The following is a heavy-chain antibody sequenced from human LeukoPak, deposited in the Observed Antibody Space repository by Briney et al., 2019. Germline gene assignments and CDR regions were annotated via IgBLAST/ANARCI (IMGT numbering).Heavy chain of an antibody. CDR3: ARAWGSDYDLNY. CDR1: GFTFSSYA. Sequence: SGRSLRLSCAASGFTFSSYAMHWVRQAPGKGLEWVAVISYDGSNKYYADSVKGRFTISRDNSKNTLYLQMNSPRAEDTAVYYCARAWGSDYDLNYWGQGTLVTVSS. CDR2: ISYDGSNK. V-gene: IGHV3-30-3*01. J-gene: IGHJ4*02. D-gene: IGHD5-12*01.